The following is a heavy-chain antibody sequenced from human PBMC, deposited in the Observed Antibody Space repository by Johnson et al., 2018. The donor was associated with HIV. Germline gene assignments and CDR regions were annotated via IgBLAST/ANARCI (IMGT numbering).Heavy chain of an antibody. CDR2: ISYDGSNK. J-gene: IGHJ3*02. CDR1: GFTFSSYA. D-gene: IGHD5-24*01. Sequence: QVQLVESGGGVVQPGRSLRLSCAASGFTFSSYAMHWVRQAPGKGLEWVAVISYDGSNKYYADSVTGRFTMSRDNSKNTLYLQMNSLKTEDTAVYYCTPGWRDDAFDIWGQGTMVTVSS. CDR3: TPGWRDDAFDI. V-gene: IGHV3-30-3*01.